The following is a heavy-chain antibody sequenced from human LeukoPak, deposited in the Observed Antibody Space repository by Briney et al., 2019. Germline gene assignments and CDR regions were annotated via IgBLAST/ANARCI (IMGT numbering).Heavy chain of an antibody. CDR3: ARAESSGLWFGELPIDY. CDR2: IKQDGSEK. V-gene: IGHV3-7*03. CDR1: GFTFSSYW. J-gene: IGHJ4*02. D-gene: IGHD3-10*01. Sequence: GGSLRLSCAASGFTFSSYWMSWVRQAPGKGLEWVANIKQDGSEKYYVDSVKGRFTISRDNAKNSLYLQMNSLRAEDTAVYYCARAESSGLWFGELPIDYWGKGTLVTVSS.